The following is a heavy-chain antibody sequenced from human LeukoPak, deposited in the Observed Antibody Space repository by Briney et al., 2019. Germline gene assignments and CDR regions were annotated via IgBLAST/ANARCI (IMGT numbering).Heavy chain of an antibody. CDR2: ITSSSSYI. Sequence: GGSLRLSCAASGFTFSRYSMNWVRQAPGKGLRWVSSITSSSSYIYYADSVKGRFTISRDNAKNSLYLQMNSLRAEDTAVYYCARHVVAVGFDYWGQGTLVTVSS. V-gene: IGHV3-21*01. CDR3: ARHVVAVGFDY. J-gene: IGHJ4*02. CDR1: GFTFSRYS. D-gene: IGHD3-22*01.